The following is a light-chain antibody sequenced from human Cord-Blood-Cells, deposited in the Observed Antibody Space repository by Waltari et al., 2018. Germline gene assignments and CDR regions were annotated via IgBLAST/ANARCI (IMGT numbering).Light chain of an antibody. V-gene: IGKV3-20*01. CDR3: QQYGSSSWT. J-gene: IGKJ1*01. CDR1: QSVSSSY. Sequence: EIVLTQSPGTLSLSPGERASQSVSSSYLAWYQQKPGQAPRLLIYGASSRATGIPDRFSGSGSGTDFTLTISRLEPEDCAVYYCQQYGSSSWTFGQGTKVESK. CDR2: GAS.